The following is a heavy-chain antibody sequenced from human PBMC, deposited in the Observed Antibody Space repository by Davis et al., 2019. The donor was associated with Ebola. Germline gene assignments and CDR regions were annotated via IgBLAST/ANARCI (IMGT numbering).Heavy chain of an antibody. V-gene: IGHV2-5*02. CDR3: THWGALLPFDY. CDR2: SYWDDDK. J-gene: IGHJ4*02. Sequence: SGPTLVKPTQTLTLTCSFSGFSFTTRGIAVGWIRQPPGKALEWLAISYWDDDKRYSHSLESRLTITKDTSKNQVVLTMTNMDPVDTATYYCTHWGALLPFDYWGQGSLVTVSS. D-gene: IGHD3-22*01. CDR1: GFSFTTRGIA.